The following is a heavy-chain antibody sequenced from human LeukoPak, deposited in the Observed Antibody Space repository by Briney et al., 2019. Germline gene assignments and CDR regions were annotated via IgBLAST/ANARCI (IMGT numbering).Heavy chain of an antibody. CDR2: ISGSGGST. CDR3: AKGSSYYDFWSGTIDY. D-gene: IGHD3-3*01. V-gene: IGHV3-23*01. CDR1: GFTFSSYA. Sequence: SGGSLRLSCAASGFTFSSYAMSWVRQAPGKGLEWVSAISGSGGSTYYADSVKGRFTISRDNSKNTLYLQMNSLRAEDTAVYYCAKGSSYYDFWSGTIDYWGQGTLVTVSS. J-gene: IGHJ4*02.